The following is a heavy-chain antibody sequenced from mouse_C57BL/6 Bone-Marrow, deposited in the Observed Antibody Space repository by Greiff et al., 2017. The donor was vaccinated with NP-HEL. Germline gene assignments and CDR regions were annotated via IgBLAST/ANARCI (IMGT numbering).Heavy chain of an antibody. CDR2: IYPRSGNT. CDR1: GYTFTSYG. V-gene: IGHV1-81*01. CDR3: ARSGYYGSRFAY. Sequence: QVQLQQSGAELARPGASVKLSCKASGYTFTSYGISWVKQRPGQGLEWIGEIYPRSGNTYYNEKFKGKATLTADKSSSTAYMELRSLTSEDSAVYFCARSGYYGSRFAYWGQGTLVTVSA. J-gene: IGHJ3*01. D-gene: IGHD1-1*01.